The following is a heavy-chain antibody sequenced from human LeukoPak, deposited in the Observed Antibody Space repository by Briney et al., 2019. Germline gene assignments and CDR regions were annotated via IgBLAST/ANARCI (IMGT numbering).Heavy chain of an antibody. D-gene: IGHD6-19*01. CDR1: GGSFSGYY. CDR3: ASDSSGHNWFDP. CDR2: INHSGST. Sequence: SETLSFTCAVYGGSFSGYYWSWIRQPPGKGLEWIGEINHSGSTNYNPSLKSRVTISVDTSKNQFSLKLSSVTAADTAVYYCASDSSGHNWFDPWGQGTLVTVSS. V-gene: IGHV4-34*01. J-gene: IGHJ5*02.